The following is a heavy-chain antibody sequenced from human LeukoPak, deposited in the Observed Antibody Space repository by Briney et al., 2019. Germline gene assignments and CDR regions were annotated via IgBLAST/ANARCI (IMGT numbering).Heavy chain of an antibody. J-gene: IGHJ4*02. CDR2: IRSDGSDT. CDR3: AKAHHGDYFFYFDY. Sequence: GGSLRLSCAASGFTFSDTWMHWVRQAPGKGLVWVSRIRSDGSDTRYAESVKGRFTISRDNAKNTLYLQMNSLRAEDTAVYYCAKAHHGDYFFYFDYWGQGTLVTVSS. V-gene: IGHV3-74*01. CDR1: GFTFSDTW. D-gene: IGHD4-17*01.